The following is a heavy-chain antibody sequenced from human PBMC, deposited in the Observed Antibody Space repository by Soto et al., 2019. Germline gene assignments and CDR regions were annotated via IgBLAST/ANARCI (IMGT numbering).Heavy chain of an antibody. CDR3: ARHSSGYSYAFDI. CDR1: GFTFSSYA. J-gene: IGHJ3*02. D-gene: IGHD3-22*01. Sequence: GGSLRLSCAASGFTFSSYAMHWVRQAPGKGLEYVSAISSNGGSTYYANSVKGRFTISRDNSKNTLYLQMGSLRAEDMAVYYCARHSSGYSYAFDIWGHGTMVTVSS. CDR2: ISSNGGST. V-gene: IGHV3-64*01.